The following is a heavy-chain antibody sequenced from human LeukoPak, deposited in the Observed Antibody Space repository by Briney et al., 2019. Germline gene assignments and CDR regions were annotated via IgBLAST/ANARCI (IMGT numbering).Heavy chain of an antibody. CDR1: GGSFSGYY. D-gene: IGHD1-26*01. J-gene: IGHJ6*02. CDR2: IYYSGST. CDR3: ARHAGSYYYYYGMDV. V-gene: IGHV4-59*08. Sequence: SETLSLTCAVYGGSFSGYYWSWIRQPPGKGLEWIGYIYYSGSTNYNPSLKSRVTISVDTSKNQFSLKLSSVTAADTAVYYCARHAGSYYYYYGMDVWGQGTTVTVSS.